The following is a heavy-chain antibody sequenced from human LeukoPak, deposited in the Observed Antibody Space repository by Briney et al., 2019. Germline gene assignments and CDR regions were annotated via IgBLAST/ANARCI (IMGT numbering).Heavy chain of an antibody. CDR1: GFTFSSYW. D-gene: IGHD1-7*01. CDR2: IKQDGSEK. CDR3: ARVKTGTTSSISAFDI. V-gene: IGHV3-7*01. Sequence: GGSLRLSCAASGFTFSSYWMSWVRQAPGKGLEWVANIKQDGSEKYYVDSVKGRFTISRDNAKNSLYLQMNSLRAEDTAVYYCARVKTGTTSSISAFDIWGQGTMVTVSS. J-gene: IGHJ3*02.